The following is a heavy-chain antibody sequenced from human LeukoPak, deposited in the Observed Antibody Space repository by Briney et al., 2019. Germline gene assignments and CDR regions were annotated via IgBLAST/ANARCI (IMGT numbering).Heavy chain of an antibody. CDR1: GGSFSGYY. Sequence: SETLSLTCAVDGGSFSGYYWSWVRQPPGKGLERVGEINHRGSTNYNPSLKSRVTISLDTSKSQFSLRLSSVTAADTAVYYCARAIATYFDAFDIWGQGTMVTVSS. CDR3: ARAIATYFDAFDI. CDR2: INHRGST. D-gene: IGHD2-21*01. J-gene: IGHJ3*02. V-gene: IGHV4-34*01.